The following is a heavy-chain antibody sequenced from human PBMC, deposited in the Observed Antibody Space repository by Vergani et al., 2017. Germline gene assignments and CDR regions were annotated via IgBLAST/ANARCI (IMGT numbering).Heavy chain of an antibody. J-gene: IGHJ4*02. Sequence: QVQLVQSGAEVKKPGSSVKVSCKASGGTFSSYAISWVRQAPGQGLEWMGGIIPIFGTANYAQKFQGRVTITADESTSTAYMELSSLRSEDTAVYYWARGLVWGSYRAPHFDYWGQGTLVTVSS. D-gene: IGHD3-16*02. CDR1: GGTFSSYA. V-gene: IGHV1-69*12. CDR3: ARGLVWGSYRAPHFDY. CDR2: IIPIFGTA.